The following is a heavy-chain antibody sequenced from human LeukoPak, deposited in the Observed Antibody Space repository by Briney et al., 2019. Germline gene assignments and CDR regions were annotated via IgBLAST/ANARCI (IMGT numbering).Heavy chain of an antibody. CDR3: ARALGIFGVVIIDYYYYGMDV. CDR2: INHSGST. J-gene: IGHJ6*02. Sequence: SETLSLTCAVYGGSFSGYYWSWIRQPPGKGLEWIGEINHSGSTNYNPSLKSRVTISVDTSKNQFSLKLSSVTAADTAVYYCARALGIFGVVIIDYYYYGMDVWGQGTTVTVSS. D-gene: IGHD3-3*01. CDR1: GGSFSGYY. V-gene: IGHV4-34*01.